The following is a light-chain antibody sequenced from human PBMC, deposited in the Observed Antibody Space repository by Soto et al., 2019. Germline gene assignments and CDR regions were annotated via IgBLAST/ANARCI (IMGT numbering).Light chain of an antibody. CDR2: AAS. J-gene: IGKJ4*01. V-gene: IGKV1-5*01. CDR3: QQLESYPST. CDR1: HSISSW. Sequence: DIQMTQSPSTLSASLGYRVTITCRAIHSISSWLAWYQQKPGKAPKLLIYAASTLQSGVPSRFSGSGSGTDFTLTISSLQPEDFATYYCQQLESYPSTFGGGTKVDI.